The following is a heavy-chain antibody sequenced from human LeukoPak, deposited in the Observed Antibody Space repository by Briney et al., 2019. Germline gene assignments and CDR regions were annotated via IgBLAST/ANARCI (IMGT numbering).Heavy chain of an antibody. Sequence: SETLSLTCTVSGGSISTYYWSWIRQPPGKGLEWIGYIYYSGSTNYNPSLKSRVTMLVDTSKNQFSLKLSSVTAADTAVYYCARSSHCSGGSCYSLTGVGYWGQGTLVTVSS. CDR1: GGSISTYY. CDR2: IYYSGST. J-gene: IGHJ4*02. V-gene: IGHV4-59*01. D-gene: IGHD2-15*01. CDR3: ARSSHCSGGSCYSLTGVGY.